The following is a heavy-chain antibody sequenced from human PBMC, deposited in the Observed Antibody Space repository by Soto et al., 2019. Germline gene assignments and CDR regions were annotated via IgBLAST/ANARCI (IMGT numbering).Heavy chain of an antibody. J-gene: IGHJ4*01. CDR2: IYYTGST. Sequence: PSEILSLTCTVSGDSMDSFYGNWIRQPPGKGLEWIGNIYYTGSTNYNPSLKSRVSISIDTSKNQFSLQVSSVTAADTAIYYCARXAXXRHWGHGTLVTVSS. CDR3: ARXAXXRH. V-gene: IGHV4-59*01. CDR1: GDSMDSFY.